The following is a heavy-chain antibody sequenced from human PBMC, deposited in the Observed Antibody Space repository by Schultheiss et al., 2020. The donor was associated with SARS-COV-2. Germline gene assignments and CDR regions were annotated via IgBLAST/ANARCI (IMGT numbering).Heavy chain of an antibody. Sequence: SETLSLTCAVYGGSFSGYYWSWIRQPPGKGLEWIGEINHSGSTNYNPSLKSRVTISVDTSKNQFSLKLSSVTAADTAVYYCARSGIPRDFDYWGQGTLVTVSS. D-gene: IGHD1-14*01. CDR3: ARSGIPRDFDY. J-gene: IGHJ4*02. CDR1: GGSFSGYY. CDR2: INHSGST. V-gene: IGHV4-34*01.